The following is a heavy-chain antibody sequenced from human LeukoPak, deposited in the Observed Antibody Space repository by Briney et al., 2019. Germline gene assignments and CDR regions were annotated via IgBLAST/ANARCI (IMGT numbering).Heavy chain of an antibody. CDR2: ISGSGGST. V-gene: IGHV3-23*01. CDR3: AKDGYDILTGYYLAPGY. D-gene: IGHD3-9*01. CDR1: GFTFSSYA. Sequence: PGGSLRLSCAASGFTFSSYAMSWVRQAPGKGLEWVSAISGSGGSTYYADSVKGRFTISRDNSKNTLYLQMNSLRAEDTAVYYCAKDGYDILTGYYLAPGYWGQGTLVTVSS. J-gene: IGHJ4*02.